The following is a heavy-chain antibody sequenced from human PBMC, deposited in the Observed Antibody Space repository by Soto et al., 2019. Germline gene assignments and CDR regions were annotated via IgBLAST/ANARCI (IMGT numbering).Heavy chain of an antibody. Sequence: EVQLVETGGGLIQPGGSLRLSCAASGFTVSSNYMNWVRQAPGKGLEWVSIIYSDGTTSYADSVKGRFTISRDNFKNTLHLQMNSLRAEDTAVYDCAILSNWGQGTLVTVSS. CDR3: AILSN. CDR1: GFTVSSNY. J-gene: IGHJ4*02. CDR2: IYSDGTT. V-gene: IGHV3-53*02. D-gene: IGHD6-6*01.